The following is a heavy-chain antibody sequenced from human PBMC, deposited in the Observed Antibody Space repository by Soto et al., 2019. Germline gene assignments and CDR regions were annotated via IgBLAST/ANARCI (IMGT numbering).Heavy chain of an antibody. V-gene: IGHV1-2*04. CDR1: GYTFTSYD. J-gene: IGHJ4*02. D-gene: IGHD4-17*01. CDR2: MNPNSGDT. CDR3: ARDHGNGDYYFDY. Sequence: ASVKVSCKASGYTFTSYDINWVRQATGQGLEWMGWMNPNSGDTNYAQKFQGWVTMTRNTSISTAYMELSRLRSDDTAVYYCARDHGNGDYYFDYWGQGTLVTVSS.